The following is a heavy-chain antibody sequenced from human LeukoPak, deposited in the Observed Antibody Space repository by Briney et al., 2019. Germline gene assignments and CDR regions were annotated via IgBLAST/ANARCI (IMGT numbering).Heavy chain of an antibody. V-gene: IGHV3-33*06. CDR1: GFTFSSYG. CDR2: IWYDGSNK. Sequence: PGGSLRLSCAAPGFTFSSYGMHWVRQAPGKGLEWVAVIWYDGSNKYYADSVKGRFTISRDNSKNTLYLQMNSLRAEDTAVYYCAKGQKDEYYFDYWGQGTLVTVSS. J-gene: IGHJ4*02. CDR3: AKGQKDEYYFDY.